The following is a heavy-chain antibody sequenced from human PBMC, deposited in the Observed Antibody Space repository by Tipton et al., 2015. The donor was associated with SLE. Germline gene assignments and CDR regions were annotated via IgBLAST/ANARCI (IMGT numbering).Heavy chain of an antibody. Sequence: TLSLTCTVSGGSISSYYWSWSRQPPGKGLEWNGYRYNSGSTNYNPSPKSRVTITVDTSRNQFSLKLGSVTAADTAGYYCSRRAVDYYDSSGFEDYWGQGTLVTVSS. V-gene: IGHV4-4*08. CDR2: RYNSGST. J-gene: IGHJ4*02. CDR3: SRRAVDYYDSSGFEDY. D-gene: IGHD3-22*01. CDR1: GGSISSYY.